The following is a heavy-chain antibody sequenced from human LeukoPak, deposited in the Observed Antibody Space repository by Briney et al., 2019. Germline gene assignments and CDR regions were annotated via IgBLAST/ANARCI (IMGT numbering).Heavy chain of an antibody. CDR2: IWYDGSNK. CDR3: ARDYDSSGYPYYYGMVV. Sequence: QPGGSLRLSCAASGLTFSSYGMHWVRQAPGKGLEWVAVIWYDGSNKYYADSVKGRFTISRDNSKNTLYLQMNSLRAEDTAVYYCARDYDSSGYPYYYGMVVWGQGTTVAVSS. CDR1: GLTFSSYG. J-gene: IGHJ6*02. V-gene: IGHV3-33*01. D-gene: IGHD3-22*01.